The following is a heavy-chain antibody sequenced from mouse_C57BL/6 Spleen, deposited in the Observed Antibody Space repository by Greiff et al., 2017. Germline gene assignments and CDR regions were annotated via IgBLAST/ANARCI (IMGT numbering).Heavy chain of an antibody. Sequence: QVQLQQPGAELVKPGASVQLSCKASGYTFTSYWMQWVKQRPGQGLEWIGEIDPSDSNTNYNQKFKGKATLTVDTSSSTAYMQLSSLTSEDSAVYYCVSEDGVWGDYWGQGTTLTVSS. CDR2: IDPSDSNT. CDR3: VSEDGVWGDY. D-gene: IGHD2-10*02. J-gene: IGHJ2*01. CDR1: GYTFTSYW. V-gene: IGHV1-50*01.